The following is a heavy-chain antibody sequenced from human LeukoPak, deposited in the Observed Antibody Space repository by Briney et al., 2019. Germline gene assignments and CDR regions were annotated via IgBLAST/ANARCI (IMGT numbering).Heavy chain of an antibody. CDR2: ISGSGGST. CDR1: GFTFSSYA. D-gene: IGHD2-2*01. Sequence: PGGSLRLSCAASGFTFSSYAMSWVRQAPGKGLEWVSAISGSGGSTYYADSVKGRFTISRDNSKNTLYLQMNSLRAEDTAVYYCAKWGYCSSTSCYPYFDYWGQGTLVIVSS. CDR3: AKWGYCSSTSCYPYFDY. V-gene: IGHV3-23*01. J-gene: IGHJ4*02.